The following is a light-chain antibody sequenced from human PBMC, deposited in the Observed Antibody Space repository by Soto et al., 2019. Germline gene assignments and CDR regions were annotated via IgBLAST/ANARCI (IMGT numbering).Light chain of an antibody. CDR2: DAS. CDR3: QHYNDYSRT. CDR1: QSINSW. Sequence: DIQMTQSPSTLSASVGDRVTITCRASQSINSWLAWYQQKPGKAPKVLIYDASSLETGVPSRFSGSGSGTDFTLTISSLQPDDFGTYYCQHYNDYSRTFGQGTKADIK. J-gene: IGKJ1*01. V-gene: IGKV1-5*01.